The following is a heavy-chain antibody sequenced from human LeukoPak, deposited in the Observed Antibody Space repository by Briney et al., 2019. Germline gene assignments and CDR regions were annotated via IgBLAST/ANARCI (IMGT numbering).Heavy chain of an antibody. CDR1: GYTFISHG. CDR2: ISAYDGNT. V-gene: IGHV1-18*01. CDR3: ARGLGDFWSGYIDY. D-gene: IGHD3-3*01. Sequence: ASVKVSCKASGYTFISHGISWVRQAPGQGLEWMGWISAYDGNTNYAQKLQGRVTMTTDTSTSTAYMELRSLRSDDTAVYYCARGLGDFWSGYIDYWGQGTLVTVSS. J-gene: IGHJ4*02.